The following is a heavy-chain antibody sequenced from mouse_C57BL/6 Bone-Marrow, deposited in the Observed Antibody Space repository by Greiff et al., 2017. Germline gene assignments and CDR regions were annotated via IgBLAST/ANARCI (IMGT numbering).Heavy chain of an antibody. J-gene: IGHJ1*03. CDR1: GFTFSSYA. Sequence: EVKLVESGGGLVKPGGSLKLSCAASGFTFSSYAMSWVRQTPEKRLEWVATISDGGSYTYYPDNVKGRFTISRDNAKNNLYLQMSHLKSDDAAMYYCARLGHWYFDVWGKGTTVTVSS. CDR3: ARLGHWYFDV. V-gene: IGHV5-4*03. CDR2: ISDGGSYT.